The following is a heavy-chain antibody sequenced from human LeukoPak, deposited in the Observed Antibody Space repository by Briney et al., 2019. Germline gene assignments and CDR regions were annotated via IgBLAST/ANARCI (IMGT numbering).Heavy chain of an antibody. V-gene: IGHV4-31*03. Sequence: PSQTLSLTCTVSGGSISSGGYYWSWIRQHPGKGLEWIGYIYYSGSTYYNPSLKSRVTISVDTSKNQFSLKLSSVTAADTAVYYCARGDYGDYVLDYWGQEPWSPSPQ. CDR3: ARGDYGDYVLDY. CDR2: IYYSGST. CDR1: GGSISSGGYY. D-gene: IGHD4-17*01. J-gene: IGHJ4*01.